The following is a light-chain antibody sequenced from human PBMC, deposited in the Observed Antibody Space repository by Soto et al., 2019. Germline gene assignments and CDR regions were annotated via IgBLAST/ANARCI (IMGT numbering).Light chain of an antibody. CDR1: QSISSW. V-gene: IGKV1-5*03. CDR3: QQYATYSWT. Sequence: DIQMTQSPSTLSASVGDRVTITCRASQSISSWLAWYQQKPGKVPNLLIYKASNLESGVPSRFSGSGSGAEFILTISSLQPDDFATYYCQQYATYSWTFGQGTKVEIK. J-gene: IGKJ1*01. CDR2: KAS.